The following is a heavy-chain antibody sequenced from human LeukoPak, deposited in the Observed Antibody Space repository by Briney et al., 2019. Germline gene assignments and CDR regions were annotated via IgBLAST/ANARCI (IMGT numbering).Heavy chain of an antibody. J-gene: IGHJ4*02. CDR3: ARRNYYDSSGYVSVE. D-gene: IGHD3-22*01. V-gene: IGHV4-59*01. CDR2: IYYSGST. Sequence: SETLSLTCTVSGGSISSYYWSWIRQPPGKGLEWIGYIYYSGSTNYNPSLKSRVTISVDTSKNQFSLKLSSVTAADTAVYYCARRNYYDSSGYVSVEWSQGTLVTVSS. CDR1: GGSISSYY.